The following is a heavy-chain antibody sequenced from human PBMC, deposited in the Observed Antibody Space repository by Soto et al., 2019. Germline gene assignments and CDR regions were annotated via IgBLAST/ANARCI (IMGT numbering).Heavy chain of an antibody. CDR2: IYYSGST. J-gene: IGHJ4*02. CDR3: ARGRIPNYYGSGPSTVDY. V-gene: IGHV4-31*03. CDR1: GGSISSGGYY. D-gene: IGHD3-10*01. Sequence: QVQLQESGPGLVKPSQTLSLTCTVSGGSISSGGYYWSWIRQHPGKGLEWIGYIYYSGSTYYNPFLKSRCTIPVDTSKTQFSLTLSSVTAADTAVYYCARGRIPNYYGSGPSTVDYWGQGTLVTVSS.